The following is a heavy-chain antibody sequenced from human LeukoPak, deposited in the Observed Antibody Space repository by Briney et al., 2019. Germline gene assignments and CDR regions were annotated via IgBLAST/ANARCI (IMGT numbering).Heavy chain of an antibody. J-gene: IGHJ4*02. V-gene: IGHV4-59*08. D-gene: IGHD3-16*01. CDR1: GASITGHY. Sequence: SATLSLTCTVSGASITGHYGSWIRQPPGRGLEWIGFIYYSGTTNYNPSLKSRVTISVDTSKNQFSLTLSSVTAADTAVYYCARHLGGGIYFDYWGQGTQVTVSS. CDR3: ARHLGGGIYFDY. CDR2: IYYSGTT.